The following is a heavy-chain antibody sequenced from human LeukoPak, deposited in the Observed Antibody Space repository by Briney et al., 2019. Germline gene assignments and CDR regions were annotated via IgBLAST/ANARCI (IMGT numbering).Heavy chain of an antibody. CDR3: ARELDYCSSTSCYFSY. CDR2: FDPEDGET. CDR1: GYTLTELS. V-gene: IGHV1-24*01. D-gene: IGHD2-2*01. Sequence: GASVKVSCKVSGYTLTELSMHWVRQAPGKGLEWMGGFDPEDGETIYAQKFQGRVTMTEDTSTDTAYMELSSLRSVDTAVYYCARELDYCSSTSCYFSYWGQGTLVTVSS. J-gene: IGHJ4*02.